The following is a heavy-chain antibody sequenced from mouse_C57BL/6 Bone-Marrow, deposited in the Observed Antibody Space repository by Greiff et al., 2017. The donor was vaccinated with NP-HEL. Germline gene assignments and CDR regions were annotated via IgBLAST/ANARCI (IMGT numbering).Heavy chain of an antibody. V-gene: IGHV1-85*01. CDR1: GYTFTSYD. CDR3: SLYYGNAWFAY. D-gene: IGHD2-1*01. CDR2: IYPRDGST. J-gene: IGHJ3*01. Sequence: QVQLKESGPELVKPGASVKLSCKASGYTFTSYDINWVKQRPGQGLEWIGWIYPRDGSTKYNEKFKGKATLTVDTSSSTAYMELHSLTSEDSAVYFCSLYYGNAWFAYWGQGTLVTVSA.